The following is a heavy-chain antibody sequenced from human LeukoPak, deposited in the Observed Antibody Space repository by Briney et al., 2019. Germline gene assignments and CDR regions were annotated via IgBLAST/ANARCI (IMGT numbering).Heavy chain of an antibody. D-gene: IGHD3-22*01. CDR3: ARATYYYDSSGYYFGEDKNWFDP. V-gene: IGHV1-69*04. Sequence: SVKVSCKASGGTFSSYAISWVRQAPGQGLEWMGRIIPILGIANYAQKFQGRVTITADKSTSTAYMELSSLRSEDTAVYYCARATYYYDSSGYYFGEDKNWFDPWGQGTLVTVSS. J-gene: IGHJ5*02. CDR1: GGTFSSYA. CDR2: IIPILGIA.